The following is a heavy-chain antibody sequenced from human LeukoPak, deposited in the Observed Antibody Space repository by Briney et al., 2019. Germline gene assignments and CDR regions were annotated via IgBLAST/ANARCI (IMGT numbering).Heavy chain of an antibody. CDR3: ARDGCVLRFLEGSDAFDI. CDR2: INPNSGGT. J-gene: IGHJ3*02. CDR1: GYTFTSYY. V-gene: IGHV1-2*02. Sequence: ASVKVSCKASGYTFTSYYMHWVRQAPGQGLEWMGWINPNSGGTNYAQKFQGRVTMTRDTSISTAYMELSRLRSDDTAVYYCARDGCVLRFLEGSDAFDIWGQGTMVTVSS. D-gene: IGHD3-3*01.